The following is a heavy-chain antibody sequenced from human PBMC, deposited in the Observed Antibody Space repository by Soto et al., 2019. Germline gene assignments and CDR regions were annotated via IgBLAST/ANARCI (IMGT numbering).Heavy chain of an antibody. CDR2: ISYDGSNK. Sequence: LRLSCAASGFTFSSYAMHCVRQAPGKGLEWVAVISYDGSNKYYADSVKGRFTISRDNSKNTLYLQMNSLRAEDTAVYYCARDITVTATFYLTPDDWGQGTLVTVSS. J-gene: IGHJ4*02. CDR1: GFTFSSYA. D-gene: IGHD4-17*01. CDR3: ARDITVTATFYLTPDD. V-gene: IGHV3-30-3*01.